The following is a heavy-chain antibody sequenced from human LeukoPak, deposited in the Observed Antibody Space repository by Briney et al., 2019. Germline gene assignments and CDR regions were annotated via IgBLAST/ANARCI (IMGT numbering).Heavy chain of an antibody. V-gene: IGHV3-21*01. Sequence: GGSLRLSCAASGFTFSSYWMNWVRQAPGKGLEWVSSISSSSSYIYYADSVKGRFTISRDNAKNSLYLQMNSLRAEDTAVYYCARHVDGGEYFDYWGQGTLVTVSS. CDR2: ISSSSSYI. CDR3: ARHVDGGEYFDY. J-gene: IGHJ4*02. D-gene: IGHD3-16*01. CDR1: GFTFSSYW.